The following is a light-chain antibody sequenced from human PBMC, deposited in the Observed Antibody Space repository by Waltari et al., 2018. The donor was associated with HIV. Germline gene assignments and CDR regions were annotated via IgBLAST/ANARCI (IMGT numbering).Light chain of an antibody. J-gene: IGLJ2*01. CDR3: SSYAGSNNGAGVSI. CDR1: SSDVGGSNY. V-gene: IGLV2-8*01. CDR2: EAN. Sequence: QSALTQPPSASGAPGHSLTISCTGTSSDVGGSNYISWYQQHAGKDRKSSRYEANKRPQGLPGALSASKFGNTASVTVCGLQAEDDADYYCSSYAGSNNGAGVSIFGGGTKLTVL.